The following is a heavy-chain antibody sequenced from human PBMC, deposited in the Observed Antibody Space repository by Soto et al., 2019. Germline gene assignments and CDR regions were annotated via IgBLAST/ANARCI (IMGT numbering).Heavy chain of an antibody. CDR1: GGSISSSNW. CDR2: TYHSGST. V-gene: IGHV4-4*02. J-gene: IGHJ4*02. Sequence: SETLSLTCAVSGGSISSSNWWSWVRQPPGKGLERIGETYHSGSTNYNPSLKSRVTISVDKSKNQFSLKLSSVTAADTAVYYCARATTYSSSREFDYWGQGTLVTVSS. CDR3: ARATTYSSSREFDY. D-gene: IGHD6-6*01.